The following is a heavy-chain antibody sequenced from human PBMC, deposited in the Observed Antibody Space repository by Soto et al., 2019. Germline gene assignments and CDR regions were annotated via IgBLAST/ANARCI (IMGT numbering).Heavy chain of an antibody. CDR2: IKQDGSEK. D-gene: IGHD6-13*01. V-gene: IGHV3-7*01. J-gene: IGHJ6*02. Sequence: EVQLVESGGGLVQPGGSLRLSCAASGFTFSSYWMSWVRQAPGKGLEWVANIKQDGSEKYYVDSVKGRFTISRDNAKNSLYLQMNSLRAEDTAVYYCARDGSSSWYPYGMDVWGQGTTVTVSS. CDR3: ARDGSSSWYPYGMDV. CDR1: GFTFSSYW.